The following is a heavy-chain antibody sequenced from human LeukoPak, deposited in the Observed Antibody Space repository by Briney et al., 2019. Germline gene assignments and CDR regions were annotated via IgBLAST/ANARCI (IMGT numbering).Heavy chain of an antibody. CDR1: GGSFSGYY. CDR3: ARTRYYYDSSGYYTRLTRYYVDY. D-gene: IGHD3-22*01. CDR2: INHSGST. Sequence: PSETLSLTCAVYGGSFSGYYWSWIRQPPVKGLEWIGEINHSGSTNYNPSLKSRVTISVDTSKNQFSLKLSSVTAADTAVYYCARTRYYYDSSGYYTRLTRYYVDYWGQGTLVTVSS. J-gene: IGHJ4*02. V-gene: IGHV4-34*01.